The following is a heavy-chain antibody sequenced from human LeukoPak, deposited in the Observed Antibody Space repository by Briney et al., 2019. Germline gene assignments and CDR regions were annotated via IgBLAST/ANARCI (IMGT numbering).Heavy chain of an antibody. D-gene: IGHD3-22*01. Sequence: SLSLSCAASGLTFSTYWMHWVRQARGQGLVWVSRINSEGSGTSYADPAKGRFTISRDNAKNTLYLQRNSLRAEDTAVYYCTRAPPSSMIVVHWGQGTLVTVSS. CDR3: TRAPPSSMIVVH. CDR1: GLTFSTYW. V-gene: IGHV3-74*01. CDR2: INSEGSGT. J-gene: IGHJ4*02.